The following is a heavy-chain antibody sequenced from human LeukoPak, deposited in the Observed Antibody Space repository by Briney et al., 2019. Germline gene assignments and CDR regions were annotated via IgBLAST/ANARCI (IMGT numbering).Heavy chain of an antibody. D-gene: IGHD6-13*01. Sequence: SETLSLTCTVSGGSISSGGYYWSWIRQHPGKGLEWIGYIYYSGSTYYNPSLKSRVTISVDTSKNQFSLKLSSVTAADTAVYYCARQYKAGQQLRKAFDIWGQGTMVTVSS. J-gene: IGHJ3*02. CDR3: ARQYKAGQQLRKAFDI. CDR1: GGSISSGGYY. V-gene: IGHV4-31*03. CDR2: IYYSGST.